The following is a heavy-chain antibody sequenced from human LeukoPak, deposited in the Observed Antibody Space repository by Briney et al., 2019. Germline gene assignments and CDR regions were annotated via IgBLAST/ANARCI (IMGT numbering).Heavy chain of an antibody. CDR1: GYTFTGYY. CDR3: ARSVHVKTYCNSISCWGEGMDV. Sequence: ASVKVSCKASGYTFTGYYMHWVRQAPGQGLEWMGRIIPILGIANYAQKFQGRVTLTTDTSTTTAYLELRSLTSDDTAVYYCARSVHVKTYCNSISCWGEGMDVWGQGTTVTVSS. J-gene: IGHJ6*02. CDR2: IIPILGIA. V-gene: IGHV1-2*02. D-gene: IGHD2-2*01.